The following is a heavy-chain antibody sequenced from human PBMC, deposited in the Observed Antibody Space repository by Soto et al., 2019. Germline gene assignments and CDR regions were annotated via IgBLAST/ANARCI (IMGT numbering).Heavy chain of an antibody. Sequence: GGSLRLSCVASGFTFSSYAMRWVRQAPGKGLEWVSGISGNVDAYYADAVKSRFTNSRDNTKNRLFLRMNSLRADDSSIYNCVKESHVRVVQWFPSGGPALWGQGTQVTVSS. CDR3: VKESHVRVVQWFPSGGPAL. V-gene: IGHV3-23*01. J-gene: IGHJ4*02. D-gene: IGHD3-3*01. CDR2: ISGNVDA. CDR1: GFTFSSYA.